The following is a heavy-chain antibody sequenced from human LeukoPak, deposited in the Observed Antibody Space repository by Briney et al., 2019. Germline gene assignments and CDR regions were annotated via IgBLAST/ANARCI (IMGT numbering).Heavy chain of an antibody. CDR1: GFTFSSYS. CDR2: ISSSSSYI. J-gene: IGHJ5*02. CDR3: ARDDLWFGESWSWFDP. V-gene: IGHV3-21*01. Sequence: GGSLRLSCAASGFTFSSYSMNWVRQAPGKGLEGVSSISSSSSYIYYADSVKGRFTISRDNAKNSLYLQMNSLRAEDTAVYYCARDDLWFGESWSWFDPWGQGTLVTVSS. D-gene: IGHD3-10*01.